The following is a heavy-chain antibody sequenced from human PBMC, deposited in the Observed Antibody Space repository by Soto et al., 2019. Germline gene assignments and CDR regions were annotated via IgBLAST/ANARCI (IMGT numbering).Heavy chain of an antibody. CDR2: ISFGGSDK. V-gene: IGHV3-30-3*01. Sequence: QVQLVESGGGLVKPGRSLRLSCAASGFTFSSYPMHWVRQAPGKGLEWVAVISFGGSDKYYADAVKGRFTISRDNSKNTLYLQMTSLRADDTAVYYCARDRSPWLVAGDSYDIWGQGTMVTVSS. J-gene: IGHJ3*02. CDR1: GFTFSSYP. D-gene: IGHD6-19*01. CDR3: ARDRSPWLVAGDSYDI.